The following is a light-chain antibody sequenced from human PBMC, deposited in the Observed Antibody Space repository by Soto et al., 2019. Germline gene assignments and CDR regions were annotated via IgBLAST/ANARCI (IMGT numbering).Light chain of an antibody. CDR3: PQYRITPSYT. V-gene: IGKV3-20*01. Sequence: EIVLTQSTGTLSLSPGERATLSCRASQSVSSSSYLAWYQQKPGQAPRLLIYGASSRATGIPDRFSGSGSATAYTLTISKLEPQDFAVYYCPQYRITPSYTSAQKTKLAI. CDR1: QSVSSSSY. CDR2: GAS. J-gene: IGKJ2*01.